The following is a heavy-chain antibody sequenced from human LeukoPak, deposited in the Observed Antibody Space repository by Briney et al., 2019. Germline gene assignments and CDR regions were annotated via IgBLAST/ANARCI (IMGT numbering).Heavy chain of an antibody. CDR2: ISVYKGNT. J-gene: IGHJ5*02. V-gene: IGHV1-18*01. CDR1: GYTFTIYG. Sequence: ASVKVSCTASGYTFTIYGISWVRQAPGQGLEYMGWISVYKGNTNYTQKLQGRVTMTEDTSTDTAYMELSSLRSEDTAVYYCATEIRPGANWFDPWGQGTLVTVSS. CDR3: ATEIRPGANWFDP. D-gene: IGHD6-6*01.